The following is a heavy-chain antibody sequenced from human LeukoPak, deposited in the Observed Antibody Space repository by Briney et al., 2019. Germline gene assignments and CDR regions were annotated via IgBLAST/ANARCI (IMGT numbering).Heavy chain of an antibody. CDR2: IYFRGDT. D-gene: IGHD4-11*01. CDR3: ARHPYSNFVLDY. Sequence: AETLSLTCTVSGGSISNYYWSWIRQPPGRGLEWIGYIYFRGDTKYNPSLKSRVTISVDTSKNQFSLKMSSVTAADTAVYYCARHPYSNFVLDYWGQGTQVIVSS. V-gene: IGHV4-59*08. J-gene: IGHJ4*02. CDR1: GGSISNYY.